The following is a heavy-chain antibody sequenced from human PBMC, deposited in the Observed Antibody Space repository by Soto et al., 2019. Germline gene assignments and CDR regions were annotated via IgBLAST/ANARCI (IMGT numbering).Heavy chain of an antibody. CDR3: ARGSSSSRSFYYYGLDV. V-gene: IGHV3-72*01. Sequence: TGGSLRLSCAASGFTFSDHYMDWVRQAPGKGLEWIGRIRDKANSYTTEYAASVKGRFSVSRDDSESSLYLQMNSLKTDDTATYYCARGSSSSRSFYYYGLDVWGQGTTVTVSS. CDR2: IRDKANSYTT. J-gene: IGHJ6*02. D-gene: IGHD6-6*01. CDR1: GFTFSDHY.